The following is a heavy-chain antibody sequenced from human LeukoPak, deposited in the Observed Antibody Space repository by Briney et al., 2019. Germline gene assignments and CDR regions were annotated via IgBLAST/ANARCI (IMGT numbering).Heavy chain of an antibody. Sequence: SVKVSCKASGGTFSSYAISWVRQAPGQGLEWMGGIIPIFGTANYAQKFQGRVTITADESTSTAYMELSSLRSEDTAVYYCARDGPEYSSGWYVDYWGQGTLVTVSS. D-gene: IGHD6-19*01. CDR1: GGTFSSYA. V-gene: IGHV1-69*13. CDR2: IIPIFGTA. CDR3: ARDGPEYSSGWYVDY. J-gene: IGHJ4*02.